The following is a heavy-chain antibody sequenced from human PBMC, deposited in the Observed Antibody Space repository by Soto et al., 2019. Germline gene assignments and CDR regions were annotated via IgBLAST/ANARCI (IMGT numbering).Heavy chain of an antibody. CDR3: ARGGDYSNYFDY. D-gene: IGHD4-4*01. CDR2: INSDGTTT. V-gene: IGHV3-74*01. Sequence: GGSLRLSCAASGFTFNKYWMHWVRQAPGKGLAWVSRINSDGTTTTYADSVKGRFTISRDSAKNTVFLQMNSLRAEDTAVYFCARGGDYSNYFDYWGQGALVTVSS. CDR1: GFTFNKYW. J-gene: IGHJ4*02.